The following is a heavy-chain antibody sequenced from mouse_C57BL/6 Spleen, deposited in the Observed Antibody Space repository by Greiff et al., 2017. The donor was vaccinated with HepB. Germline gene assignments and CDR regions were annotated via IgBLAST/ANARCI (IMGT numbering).Heavy chain of an antibody. CDR2: ISYDGSN. D-gene: IGHD1-1*01. CDR1: GYSITSGYY. Sequence: EVQLVESGPGLVKPSQSLSLTCSVTGYSITSGYYWNWIRQFPGNKLEWMGYISYDGSNNYNPSLKNRISITRDTSKNQFFLKLNSVTTEDTATYYCARGGSSPFAYWGQGTLVTVSA. CDR3: ARGGSSPFAY. V-gene: IGHV3-6*01. J-gene: IGHJ3*01.